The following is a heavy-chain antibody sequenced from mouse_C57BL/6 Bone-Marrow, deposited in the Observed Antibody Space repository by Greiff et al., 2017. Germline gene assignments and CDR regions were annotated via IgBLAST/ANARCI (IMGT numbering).Heavy chain of an antibody. J-gene: IGHJ3*01. CDR1: GYTFTSYG. Sequence: VQGVESGAELARPGASVKLSCKASGYTFTSYGISWVKQRTGQGLEWIGEIYPRSGNTYYNEKFKGKATLTADKSSSTAYMELRSLTSEDSAVYFCARWGIAYWGQGTLVTVSA. CDR2: IYPRSGNT. CDR3: ARWGIAY. V-gene: IGHV1-81*01.